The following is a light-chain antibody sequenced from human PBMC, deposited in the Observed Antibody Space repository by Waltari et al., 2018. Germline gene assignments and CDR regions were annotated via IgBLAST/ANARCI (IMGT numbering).Light chain of an antibody. CDR1: SSDIGGYNY. CDR3: SSHRTSNTRV. CDR2: DVS. J-gene: IGLJ3*02. Sequence: QSALTQPASVSGSPGQSITISCIGTSSDIGGYNYVPWYQQHPGKAPKLMIFDVSNRPSGVSNRFSGSKSGNTASLTISGLQAEDEADYYCSSHRTSNTRVFGGGTKLAVL. V-gene: IGLV2-14*03.